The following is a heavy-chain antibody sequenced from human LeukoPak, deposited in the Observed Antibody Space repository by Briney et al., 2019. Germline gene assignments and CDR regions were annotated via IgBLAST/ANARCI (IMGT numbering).Heavy chain of an antibody. Sequence: PSETLSLTCTVSGGSISSSSYYWGWIRQPPGKGLEWIGSIYYSGSTYYNPSLKSRDTISVDTSKNQFSLKLSSVTAADTAVYYCARGGRFLEWLLYFDYWGQGTLVTVSS. D-gene: IGHD3-3*01. V-gene: IGHV4-39*01. CDR3: ARGGRFLEWLLYFDY. CDR1: GGSISSSSYY. CDR2: IYYSGST. J-gene: IGHJ4*02.